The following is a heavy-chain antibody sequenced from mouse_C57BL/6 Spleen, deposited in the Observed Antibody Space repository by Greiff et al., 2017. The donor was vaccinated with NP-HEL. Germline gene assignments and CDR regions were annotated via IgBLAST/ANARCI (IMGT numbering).Heavy chain of an antibody. Sequence: QVQLQQSGPELVKPGASVKISCKASGYAFSSSWMNWVKQRPGKGLEWIGRIYPGDGDTNYNGKFKGKATLTADKSSSTAYMQLSSLTSEDSAVYFCARWSYDGYYVDYWGQGTTLTVSS. D-gene: IGHD2-3*01. CDR1: GYAFSSSW. CDR3: ARWSYDGYYVDY. V-gene: IGHV1-82*01. J-gene: IGHJ2*01. CDR2: IYPGDGDT.